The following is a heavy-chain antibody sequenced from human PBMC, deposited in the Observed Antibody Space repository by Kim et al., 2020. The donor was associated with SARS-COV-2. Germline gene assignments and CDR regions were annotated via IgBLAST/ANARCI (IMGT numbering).Heavy chain of an antibody. D-gene: IGHD4-4*01. V-gene: IGHV1-3*01. CDR3: ARGWSDYRGDF. CDR1: GYIFKSYD. J-gene: IGHJ4*02. CDR2: INGGKGNT. Sequence: ASVKVSCKASGYIFKSYDMHWVRQAPGQGLEWMGWINGGKGNTKYSQKFQGRVTITRDTSASIVYMELSSLRSEDTAVYYCARGWSDYRGDFWGQGTLVTVSS.